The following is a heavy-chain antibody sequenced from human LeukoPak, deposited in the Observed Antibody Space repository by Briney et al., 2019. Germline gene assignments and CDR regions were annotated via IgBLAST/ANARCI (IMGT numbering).Heavy chain of an antibody. J-gene: IGHJ4*02. D-gene: IGHD3-9*01. CDR3: ARRGYFDWSIPT. CDR1: GVSISGNY. Sequence: SETLSLTCTVSGVSISGNYWSWIRQPPGKGLEWIGSIYHSGSTYYNPSLKSRVTISVDTSKNQFSLKLSSVTAADTAVYYCARRGYFDWSIPTWGQGTLVTVSS. V-gene: IGHV4-38-2*02. CDR2: IYHSGST.